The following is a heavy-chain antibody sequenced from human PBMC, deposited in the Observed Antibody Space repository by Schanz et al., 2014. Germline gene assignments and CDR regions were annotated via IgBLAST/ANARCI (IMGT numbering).Heavy chain of an antibody. V-gene: IGHV3-33*06. D-gene: IGHD4-17*01. CDR3: AKDPHKDYGGKPQTFDI. J-gene: IGHJ3*02. CDR1: GFTFSSYG. CDR2: IWYDGNNK. Sequence: QVQLVGSGGDVVQPGRSLRLSCAASGFTFSSYGMHWVRQAPGKGLEWVAVIWYDGNNKYYADSVKGRFTISRDNSKNILYLQMNSLRAEDTALYYCAKDPHKDYGGKPQTFDIWGQGTMVTVSS.